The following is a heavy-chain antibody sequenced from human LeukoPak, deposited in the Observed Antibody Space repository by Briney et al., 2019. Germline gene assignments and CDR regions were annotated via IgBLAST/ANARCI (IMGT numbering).Heavy chain of an antibody. Sequence: SETLSLTCTVSGGSISSYYWSWIRQPPGKGLEWIGYIYYSGSTNYNPSLKSRVTISVDTSKNRFSLKLSSVTAADTAVYYCARENNDYGYDYWGQGTLVTVSS. J-gene: IGHJ4*02. CDR2: IYYSGST. D-gene: IGHD4-17*01. CDR1: GGSISSYY. V-gene: IGHV4-59*01. CDR3: ARENNDYGYDY.